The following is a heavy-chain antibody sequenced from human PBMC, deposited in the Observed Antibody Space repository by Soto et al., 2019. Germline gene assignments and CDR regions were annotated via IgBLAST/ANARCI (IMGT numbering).Heavy chain of an antibody. CDR1: GGSITDYS. CDR3: ARDQGVVVTADNGFDA. CDR2: IFSSGST. Sequence: SETLSLTCTVSGGSITDYSWVWIRQPAGKGLEWIGRIFSSGSTNYNPALKGRITMSLNTSKNQFSLKLNSATATDTAVYFCARDQGVVVTADNGFDAWGQGILVTVSS. V-gene: IGHV4-4*07. J-gene: IGHJ5*02. D-gene: IGHD2-21*02.